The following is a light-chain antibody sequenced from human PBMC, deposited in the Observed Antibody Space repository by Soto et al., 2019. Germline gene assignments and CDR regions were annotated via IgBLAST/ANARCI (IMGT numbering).Light chain of an antibody. Sequence: EIVMTQSPATLSVSPGERATLSCRASQSLSSNLAWYQQKPGQAPRLLIYGTSTRATGIPARFSGSGSGTEFTLTISSLQSEDFAVYYCQLYNNWPRTFGQGTKVDIK. V-gene: IGKV3-15*01. CDR3: QLYNNWPRT. CDR1: QSLSSN. CDR2: GTS. J-gene: IGKJ1*01.